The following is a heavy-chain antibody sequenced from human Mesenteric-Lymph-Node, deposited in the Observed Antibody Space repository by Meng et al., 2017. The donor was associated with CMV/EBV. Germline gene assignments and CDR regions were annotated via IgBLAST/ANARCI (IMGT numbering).Heavy chain of an antibody. CDR1: GFTFSSYA. CDR3: ARGQSSSSSGVDY. CDR2: IRGDGGQK. V-gene: IGHV3-7*03. Sequence: GESLKISCAASGFTFSSYAMHWVRQAPGKGLEWVANIRGDGGQKSSADSVKGRFTISRDNTKTSLYLQMDSLRAEDTAVYYCARGQSSSSSGVDYWGQGTLVTVSS. J-gene: IGHJ4*02. D-gene: IGHD6-6*01.